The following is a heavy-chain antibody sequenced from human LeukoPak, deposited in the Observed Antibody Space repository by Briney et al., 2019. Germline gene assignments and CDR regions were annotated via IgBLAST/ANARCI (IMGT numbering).Heavy chain of an antibody. CDR3: AKHYCSSTSCLDYAFDI. D-gene: IGHD2-2*01. V-gene: IGHV3-23*01. CDR1: GCTFSSYA. J-gene: IGHJ3*02. Sequence: GGALRLSCAASGCTFSSYAMSWVRQAPGKGVEGVGGMSGRGGRTYYADSVKGGVTISRENSKKTLYVQMNSLRAEDTAVYYCAKHYCSSTSCLDYAFDIWGQGTMVTVSS. CDR2: MSGRGGRT.